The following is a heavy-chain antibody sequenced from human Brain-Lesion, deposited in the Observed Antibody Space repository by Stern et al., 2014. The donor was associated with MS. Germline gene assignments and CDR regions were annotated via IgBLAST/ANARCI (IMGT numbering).Heavy chain of an antibody. CDR3: ARDRTCTGGSCYGT. V-gene: IGHV3-53*01. CDR2: IYSGGGT. J-gene: IGHJ5*02. Sequence: VQLVQSGGKLIQPGESLRISCAASGFSVSNNYMTWVRQAPGKGLEWVXLIYSGGGTYYADSVKGRFTISRDNSKNTLYLQMNNLRAEDTAVYYCARDRTCTGGSCYGTWGQGILVTVSS. CDR1: GFSVSNNY. D-gene: IGHD2-15*01.